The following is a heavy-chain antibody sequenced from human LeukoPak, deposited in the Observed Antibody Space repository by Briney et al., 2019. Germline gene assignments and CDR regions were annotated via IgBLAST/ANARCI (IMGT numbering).Heavy chain of an antibody. CDR3: ATASSSRPRFLDS. Sequence: GGSLRLSCSASGFTFSRSPMHWVRQAPGKGLEYVSAISSDGVSTYYGASVKGRFTISRDNSKNALYLRMNSLRVDDTAVYYCATASSSRPRFLDSWGQGTLVTVSS. J-gene: IGHJ4*02. D-gene: IGHD3-16*02. CDR2: ISSDGVST. CDR1: GFTFSRSP. V-gene: IGHV3-64*04.